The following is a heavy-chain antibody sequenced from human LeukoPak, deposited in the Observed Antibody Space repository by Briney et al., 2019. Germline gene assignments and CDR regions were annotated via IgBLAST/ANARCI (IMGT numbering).Heavy chain of an antibody. V-gene: IGHV4-4*07. J-gene: IGHJ3*02. CDR2: IYTSGST. CDR3: ARDAGLLWFGELYAFDI. CDR1: GGSISSYY. D-gene: IGHD3-10*01. Sequence: PSETLSLTCTVSGGSISSYYWSWIRQPAGKGLEWIGRIYTSGSTNYNPSLKSRVTMSVDTSKNQFSLKLSSVTAADTAVYYCARDAGLLWFGELYAFDIWGQETMVTVSS.